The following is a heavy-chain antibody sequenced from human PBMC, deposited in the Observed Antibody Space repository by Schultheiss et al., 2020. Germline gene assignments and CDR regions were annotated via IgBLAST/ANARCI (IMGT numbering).Heavy chain of an antibody. D-gene: IGHD2-8*01. CDR3: ARASGILYPSDY. CDR1: GFTFSSYS. CDR2: IGSSSDTI. J-gene: IGHJ4*02. Sequence: GESLKISCAASGFTFSSYSMNWVRQAPGKGLEWISYIGSSSDTIYYADSVKGRFTISRDNAKNSLYLQMKSLRAEDTAVYYCARASGILYPSDYWGQGTLVTVSS. V-gene: IGHV3-48*01.